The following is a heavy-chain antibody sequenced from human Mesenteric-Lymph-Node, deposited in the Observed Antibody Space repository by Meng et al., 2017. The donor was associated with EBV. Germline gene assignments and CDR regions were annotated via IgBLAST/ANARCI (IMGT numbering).Heavy chain of an antibody. Sequence: QVQLVQSGSELKKPXASVKVSCKASGYTFNTYAMNWVRQAPGQGLEWMGWINTDTGFSTYAQGFTGRFVFSLDTSVSTAYLQISSLKAEETAVYYCARGLAYGEYGVDYWGQGTLVTVSS. CDR3: ARGLAYGEYGVDY. CDR2: INTDTGFS. V-gene: IGHV7-4-1*02. D-gene: IGHD4-17*01. J-gene: IGHJ4*02. CDR1: GYTFNTYA.